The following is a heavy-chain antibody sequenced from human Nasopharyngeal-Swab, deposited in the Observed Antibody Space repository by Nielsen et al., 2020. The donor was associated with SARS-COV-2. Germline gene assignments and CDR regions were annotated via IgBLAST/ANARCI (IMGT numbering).Heavy chain of an antibody. V-gene: IGHV3-23*01. CDR2: ISGSGDTT. Sequence: GESLKISCAASGFTFSSYAMSWVRQAPGKGLEWVSIISGSGDTTYYADSVKGRFTISRDNSKNTLYLQMNSLRAEDTAVYYCAKSGGVVVVPAAMLSSAFDIWGQGTMVTVSS. D-gene: IGHD2-2*01. CDR1: GFTFSSYA. CDR3: AKSGGVVVVPAAMLSSAFDI. J-gene: IGHJ3*02.